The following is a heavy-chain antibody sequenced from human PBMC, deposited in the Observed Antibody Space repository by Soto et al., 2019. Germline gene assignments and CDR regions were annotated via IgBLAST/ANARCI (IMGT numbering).Heavy chain of an antibody. V-gene: IGHV4-61*01. J-gene: IGHJ5*02. CDR1: GDSVSSGNYY. D-gene: IGHD3-16*01. CDR3: GRVPVDTYMIYWSDP. CDR2: IYFTGNT. Sequence: LSLTCTVSGDSVSSGNYYWSWIRQPPGKGPEWIGSIYFTGNTNYNPSLKSRLTMSIDTSRNLFSLRLGSVTAADTAVYYCGRVPVDTYMIYWSDPWGQGTLVTVSS.